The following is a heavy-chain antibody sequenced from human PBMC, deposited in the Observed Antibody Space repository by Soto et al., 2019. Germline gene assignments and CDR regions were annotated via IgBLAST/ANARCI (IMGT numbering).Heavy chain of an antibody. CDR2: IYYSGNT. CDR3: ARSSLYGLDV. Sequence: TCSRGCTVSGGSISSGYYYWSWIRQAPVKGLEWIGNIYYSGNTYYNPSRKSRLIISIDTSKNQFSLKVGSGTAADTAVYYCARSSLYGLDVWGQGTTV. J-gene: IGHJ6*02. V-gene: IGHV4-30-4*01. CDR1: GGSISSGYYY.